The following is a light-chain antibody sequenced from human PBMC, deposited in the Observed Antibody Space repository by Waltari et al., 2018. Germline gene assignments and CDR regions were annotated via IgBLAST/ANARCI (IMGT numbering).Light chain of an antibody. CDR2: WSA. V-gene: IGKV4-1*01. CDR1: QSVLDSSNNKNF. CDR3: QQYYSTLS. J-gene: IGKJ4*01. Sequence: DIVMTQSPDSLAVSLGERATINCKSSQSVLDSSNNKNFLALYQKKPGQPPKLLISWSATRESGVPDRFSGSGSGTDFTLTISSLQPEDVAVYSCQQYYSTLSFGGGTKVEIK.